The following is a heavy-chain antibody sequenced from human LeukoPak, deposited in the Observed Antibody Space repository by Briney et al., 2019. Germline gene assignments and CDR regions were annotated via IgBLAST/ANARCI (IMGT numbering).Heavy chain of an antibody. J-gene: IGHJ4*02. Sequence: QAGGSLRLSCAASGFTFNNYGMSWVRQAPGEGLEWVSTISGSGGGSYYADSVKGRFTISRENSKNTLYLQMNSLRAEDTAVYYCVKDSAKKYDDYWGQGTLVTVSS. CDR2: ISGSGGGS. V-gene: IGHV3-23*01. CDR3: VKDSAKKYDDY. D-gene: IGHD2/OR15-2a*01. CDR1: GFTFNNYG.